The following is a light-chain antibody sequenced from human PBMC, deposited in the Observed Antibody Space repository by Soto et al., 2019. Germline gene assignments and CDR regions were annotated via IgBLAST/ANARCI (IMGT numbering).Light chain of an antibody. J-gene: IGKJ2*01. V-gene: IGKV1-33*01. CDR3: QQYDNLPYT. CDR1: QAISNY. CDR2: DAS. Sequence: DSQMPQSPSSLSASVGDRVPITCLASQAISNYLNWYQQKPGKAPKLLIYDASNLETGVPSRFSGSGSGTDFTFTISSLQPEDIATYYFQQYDNLPYTFGQGTKLEIK.